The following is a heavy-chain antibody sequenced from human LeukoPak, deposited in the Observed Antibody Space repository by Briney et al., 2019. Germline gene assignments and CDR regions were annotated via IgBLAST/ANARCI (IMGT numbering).Heavy chain of an antibody. J-gene: IGHJ4*02. V-gene: IGHV3-11*01. CDR2: SSRRGSTI. CDR3: ARGPWSGTNDY. D-gene: IGHD1-7*01. Sequence: GGSLRLSCAASGFTFSDYYMNWIRQAPGKGLEWVSYSSRRGSTIYYADSVKGRFTISRDNVKNSLYLQMNSLRAEDTAVYYCARGPWSGTNDYWGQGTLVTVSS. CDR1: GFTFSDYY.